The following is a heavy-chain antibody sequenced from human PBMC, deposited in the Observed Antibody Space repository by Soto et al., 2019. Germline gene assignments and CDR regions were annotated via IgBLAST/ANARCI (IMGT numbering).Heavy chain of an antibody. CDR2: ISNDGRGK. J-gene: IGHJ4*02. Sequence: GESLKISCAASGFTFTTDAIHWVRQAPGKGLEWVAVISNDGRGKYYADSVKGRFTISRDNSRNTLYLQMNSLRSDDTAVYYCARDQCFGGGRSCYYFDFWGQGTLVTVSS. CDR1: GFTFTTDA. CDR3: ARDQCFGGGRSCYYFDF. D-gene: IGHD2-15*01. V-gene: IGHV3-30*04.